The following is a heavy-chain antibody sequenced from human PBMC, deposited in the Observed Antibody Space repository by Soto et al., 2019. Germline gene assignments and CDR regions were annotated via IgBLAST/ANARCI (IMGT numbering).Heavy chain of an antibody. CDR3: ERDVSLITMVRGVTTGMDV. Sequence: QVQLVESGGGVVQPGRSLRLSCAASGFTFSSYGMHWVRQAPGKGLEWVAVIWYDGSNKYYADSVKGRFTISRDNYKNPLYLQMNSMRAEDTAVYYCERDVSLITMVRGVTTGMDVWGQGTTVTVSS. CDR1: GFTFSSYG. V-gene: IGHV3-33*01. D-gene: IGHD3-10*01. CDR2: IWYDGSNK. J-gene: IGHJ6*02.